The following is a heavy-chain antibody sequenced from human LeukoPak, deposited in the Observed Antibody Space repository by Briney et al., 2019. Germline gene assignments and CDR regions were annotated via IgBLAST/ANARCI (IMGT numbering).Heavy chain of an antibody. J-gene: IGHJ4*02. CDR3: ARPNSGDFWSGYYEAFDY. D-gene: IGHD3-3*01. CDR2: IYYSGST. CDR1: GGSISSSSYY. V-gene: IGHV4-39*01. Sequence: PSETLSLTCTVSGGSISSSSYYWGWIRQPPGKGLEWIGSIYYSGSTYYNPSLKSRVTISVDTSKNQFSLKLSSVTAADTAVYYCARPNSGDFWSGYYEAFDYWGQGTLVTVSS.